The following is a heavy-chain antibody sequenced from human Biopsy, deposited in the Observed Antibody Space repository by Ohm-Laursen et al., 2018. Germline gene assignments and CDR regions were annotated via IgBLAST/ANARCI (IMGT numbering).Heavy chain of an antibody. V-gene: IGHV1-69*13. Sequence: SVKVSCKASGGSFNSLDLSWVRQAPGQGLEWLGGIIPFSGTINYAQAFRGRVTITADESTSTVYLDLSSLRSEDTATYYCARRRGADFDYWGQGTLVTVSS. CDR3: ARRRGADFDY. CDR2: IIPFSGTI. J-gene: IGHJ4*02. D-gene: IGHD3-16*01. CDR1: GGSFNSLD.